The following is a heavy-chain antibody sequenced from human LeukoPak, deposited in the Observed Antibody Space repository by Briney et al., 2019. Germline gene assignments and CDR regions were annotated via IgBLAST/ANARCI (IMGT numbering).Heavy chain of an antibody. Sequence: SETLSLTCTVSGGSISNSTNFWGWIRQPPGTEMVWIGSLYHSGRTYYNPSLKSRVTISEDSSKNQMSLKMTSVTVADTAVYYCAREFYDISAGYSAQGDVFDVWGQGTVVTVSS. D-gene: IGHD3-9*01. CDR1: GGSISNSTNF. CDR3: AREFYDISAGYSAQGDVFDV. CDR2: LYHSGRT. V-gene: IGHV4-39*07. J-gene: IGHJ3*01.